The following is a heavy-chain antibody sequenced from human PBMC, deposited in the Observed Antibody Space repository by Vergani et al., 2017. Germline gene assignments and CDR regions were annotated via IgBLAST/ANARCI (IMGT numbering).Heavy chain of an antibody. D-gene: IGHD4-17*01. CDR3: AGSPTFHDYGDPNWFDP. V-gene: IGHV5-51*01. CDR2: IYPGDSDT. Sequence: EVQLVQSGAEVKKPGESLKISCKGSGYSFTSYWIGWVRQMPGKGLEWMGIIYPGDSDTRYSPSFQGQVTISADKSIRTAYLQWRSLKASDTAMYYCAGSPTFHDYGDPNWFDPWGQGTLVTVSS. J-gene: IGHJ5*02. CDR1: GYSFTSYW.